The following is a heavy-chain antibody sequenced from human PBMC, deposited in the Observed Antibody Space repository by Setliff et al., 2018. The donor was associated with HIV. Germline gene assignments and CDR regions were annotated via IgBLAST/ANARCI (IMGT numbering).Heavy chain of an antibody. D-gene: IGHD2-21*01. CDR1: GGTFENYA. J-gene: IGHJ3*01. CDR2: IIPIFDTT. CDR3: ARLIPSAYFGPRQDAFDV. Sequence: RASVKVSCKASGGTFENYAISWVRQAPGQGLEWMGKIIPIFDTTIYAEKFQGRITISADKSTATAYLELNSLRSEDSAIYYCARLIPSAYFGPRQDAFDVWGQGARVTV. V-gene: IGHV1-69*06.